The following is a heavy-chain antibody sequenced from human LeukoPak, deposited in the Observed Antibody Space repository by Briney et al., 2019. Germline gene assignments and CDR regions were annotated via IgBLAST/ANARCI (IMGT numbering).Heavy chain of an antibody. Sequence: GGSLRLSCAASGFTFDDYTMHWVRQAPGKGLEWVSLISWDGGSTHYADSVKGRFTISRDNSKNSMYLQMNSLRIEDTALYYCARSIAGANYWYFDLWGRGTLVTVSS. J-gene: IGHJ2*01. CDR3: ARSIAGANYWYFDL. CDR2: ISWDGGST. CDR1: GFTFDDYT. V-gene: IGHV3-43*01. D-gene: IGHD6-13*01.